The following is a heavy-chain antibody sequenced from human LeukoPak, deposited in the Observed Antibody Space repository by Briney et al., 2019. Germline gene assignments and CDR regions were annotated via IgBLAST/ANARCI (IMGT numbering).Heavy chain of an antibody. CDR2: MNTNSGNT. Sequence: ASVKVSCMASGYTFTSYDINWVRQATGQGLEWMGWMNTNSGNTGYAQRFQGRVTMTRNTSISTAYMELSSLRSEDTAVYYCARGGQLVPAVDYWGQGTLVTVSS. J-gene: IGHJ4*02. CDR1: GYTFTSYD. D-gene: IGHD6-6*01. V-gene: IGHV1-8*01. CDR3: ARGGQLVPAVDY.